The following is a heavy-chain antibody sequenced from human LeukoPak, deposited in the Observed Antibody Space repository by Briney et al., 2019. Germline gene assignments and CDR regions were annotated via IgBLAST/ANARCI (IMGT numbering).Heavy chain of an antibody. Sequence: GGSLRLSCVASGYTFTSYAMHRVRQAPRKGLEYGSGISINGGRTYYANSVKGRFTISRDNSKNTLYLQMGSLRPEDMAVYYCARYNNYYDSWGQGTLVTVSS. CDR1: GYTFTSYA. CDR2: ISINGGRT. V-gene: IGHV3-64*01. CDR3: ARYNNYYDS. J-gene: IGHJ5*01.